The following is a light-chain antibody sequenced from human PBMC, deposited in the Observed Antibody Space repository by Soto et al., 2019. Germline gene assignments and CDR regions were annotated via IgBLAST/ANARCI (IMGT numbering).Light chain of an antibody. CDR1: QSVSSSQ. CDR3: QHYGSSPAWT. CDR2: GAY. Sequence: EIVLTQSPDTLSLSPGERATLSCRASQSVSSSQLAWYQQKPGQPPRLLIYGAYSRATGIPDTFSGSGSGTDFTLTISRLEPEDFAVYYCQHYGSSPAWTFGQGTKVEIK. V-gene: IGKV3-20*01. J-gene: IGKJ1*01.